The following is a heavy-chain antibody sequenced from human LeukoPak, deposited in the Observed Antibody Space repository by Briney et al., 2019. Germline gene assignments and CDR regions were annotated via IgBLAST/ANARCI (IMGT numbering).Heavy chain of an antibody. Sequence: SETLSLTCTVSGGSISSYYWSWIRQPPGKGLEWIGYIYYSGSTNYNPSLKSRVTISVDTSKNQFSLKLSSVTAADTAVYYCARRYCSGGSCPGLTLDYWGQGTLVTVSS. V-gene: IGHV4-59*12. CDR2: IYYSGST. CDR1: GGSISSYY. D-gene: IGHD2-15*01. CDR3: ARRYCSGGSCPGLTLDY. J-gene: IGHJ4*02.